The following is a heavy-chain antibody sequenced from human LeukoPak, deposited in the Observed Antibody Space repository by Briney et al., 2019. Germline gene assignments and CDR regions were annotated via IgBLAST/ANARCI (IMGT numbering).Heavy chain of an antibody. Sequence: SVKVSCKASGGTFSSYAISWVRQAPGQGLEWMGRIIPILGIANYAQKFRGRVTITADKSTSTAYMELSSLRSEDTAVYYCARDHNSIYYYYGMDVWGQGTTVTVSS. CDR2: IIPILGIA. D-gene: IGHD4-23*01. CDR1: GGTFSSYA. CDR3: ARDHNSIYYYYGMDV. J-gene: IGHJ6*02. V-gene: IGHV1-69*04.